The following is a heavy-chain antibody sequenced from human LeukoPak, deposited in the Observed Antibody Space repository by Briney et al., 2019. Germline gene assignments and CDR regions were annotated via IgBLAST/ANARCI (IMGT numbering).Heavy chain of an antibody. D-gene: IGHD2-2*02. CDR2: IYYSGST. Sequence: SETLSLTCTVSGGSISSSSYYWGWIRQPPGKGLEWIGSIYYSGSTYYNPSLKSRVTISVDTSKNQFSLKLSSVTAADTAVYYCASSTNCSSTSCYTRYGYYYYGMDVWGQGTTVTVSS. V-gene: IGHV4-39*07. CDR3: ASSTNCSSTSCYTRYGYYYYGMDV. J-gene: IGHJ6*02. CDR1: GGSISSSSYY.